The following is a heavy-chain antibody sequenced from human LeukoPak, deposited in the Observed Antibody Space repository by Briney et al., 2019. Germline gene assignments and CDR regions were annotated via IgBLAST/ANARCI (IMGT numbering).Heavy chain of an antibody. V-gene: IGHV3-21*01. CDR2: ISSSSSYI. CDR3: AREGSITGTTRVY. CDR1: GFTFSSYS. J-gene: IGHJ4*02. D-gene: IGHD1-7*01. Sequence: PGGSLRLSCAASGFTFSSYSMNWVRQAPGKGLEWVSSISSSSSYIYYADSVKGRFTISRDNAKNSLYLQMNSLRAEDTAVYYCAREGSITGTTRVYWGQGTLVTVSS.